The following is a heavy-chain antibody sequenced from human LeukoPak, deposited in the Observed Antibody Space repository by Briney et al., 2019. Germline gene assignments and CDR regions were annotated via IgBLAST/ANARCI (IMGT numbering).Heavy chain of an antibody. CDR2: ISSGSDYT. CDR1: GFSFSNAW. Sequence: GGSPRLSCAASGFSFSNAWMSWVRQAPWKGPEWVSSISSGSDYTFYADSVKGRFTISRDSSKNTLYLQMNSLRAGDTAIYHCAKIGVIGNWYYDVWGRGTLVTVSS. J-gene: IGHJ2*01. V-gene: IGHV3-23*01. D-gene: IGHD3-10*01. CDR3: AKIGVIGNWYYDV.